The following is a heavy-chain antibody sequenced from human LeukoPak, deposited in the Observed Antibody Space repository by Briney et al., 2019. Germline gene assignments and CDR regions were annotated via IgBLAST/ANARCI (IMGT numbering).Heavy chain of an antibody. J-gene: IGHJ4*02. CDR2: INHSGST. CDR1: GGSFSGYY. CDR3: ARSYSSSWIDY. V-gene: IGHV4-34*01. D-gene: IGHD6-13*01. Sequence: SETLSLTCAVYGGSFSGYYWSWIRQPPGKGLEWIGEINHSGSTNYNPSLKSRVTISVDTSKNQFSLKLSSVTAADTAVYYCARSYSSSWIDYWGQGTLVTVSS.